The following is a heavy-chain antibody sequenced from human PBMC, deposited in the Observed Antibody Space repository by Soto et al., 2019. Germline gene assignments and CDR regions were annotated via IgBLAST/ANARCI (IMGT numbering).Heavy chain of an antibody. CDR1: GFTFSSYS. D-gene: IGHD2-15*01. J-gene: IGHJ3*02. V-gene: IGHV3-48*02. CDR2: ISSSSSTI. Sequence: EVQLVESGGGLVQPGGSLRLSCAASGFTFSSYSMNWVRQAPGKGLEWVSYISSSSSTIYYADSVKGRFTISRDNAKNSLYMQMNSLRDEDTDVYYVACWGEVVDLDAFDIWGQGTMVTVSS. CDR3: ACWGEVVDLDAFDI.